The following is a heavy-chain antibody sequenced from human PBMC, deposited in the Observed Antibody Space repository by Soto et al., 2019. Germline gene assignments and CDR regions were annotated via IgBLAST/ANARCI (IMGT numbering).Heavy chain of an antibody. CDR2: INPDSGGT. D-gene: IGHD3-3*01. CDR3: ATLRGKAIFGPLNY. CDR1: GYTFTGYY. V-gene: IGHV1-2*04. J-gene: IGHJ4*02. Sequence: AASVKVSCKASGYTFTGYYMHWVRQAPGQGLEWMGWINPDSGGTNYAQNFQGWVTMTRDTSITTAYMELSRLRSDDTAVYYCATLRGKAIFGPLNYWGQGTLVTVSS.